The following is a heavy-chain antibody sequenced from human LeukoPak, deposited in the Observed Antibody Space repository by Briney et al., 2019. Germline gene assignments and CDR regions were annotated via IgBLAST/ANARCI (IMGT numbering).Heavy chain of an antibody. Sequence: GGSLRHPCAASGFTFSSYAMSWVRQAPGKGLEWVSAISGSGGTTYYADSVKEQYVNSLNNSKNTLYLQMNSLRAEDTAVYYCAKGSGYRYGYDYYDDMALWGKETLVTVSS. J-gene: IGHJ6*03. D-gene: IGHD5-18*01. CDR3: AKGSGYRYGYDYYDDMAL. V-gene: IGHV3-23*01. CDR1: GFTFSSYA. CDR2: ISGSGGTT.